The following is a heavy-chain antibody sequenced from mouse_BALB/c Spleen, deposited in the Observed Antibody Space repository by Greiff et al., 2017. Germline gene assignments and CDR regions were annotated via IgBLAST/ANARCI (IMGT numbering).Heavy chain of an antibody. CDR2: INPDSSTI. V-gene: IGHV4-1*02. Sequence: GVDFSRYWMSWVRQAPGKGLEWIGAINPDSSTINYTPSLKDKFIISRDNAKNTLYLQMSKVRSEDTALYYCARGYGNYGYWYFDVWGAGTTVTVSS. CDR3: ARGYGNYGYWYFDV. J-gene: IGHJ1*01. D-gene: IGHD2-1*01. CDR1: GVDFSRYW.